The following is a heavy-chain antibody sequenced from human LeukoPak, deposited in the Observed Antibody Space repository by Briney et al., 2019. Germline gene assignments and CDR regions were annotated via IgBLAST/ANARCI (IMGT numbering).Heavy chain of an antibody. V-gene: IGHV1-69*15. CDR3: ARDLLGGDSPYYFDY. Sequence: SVKVSCKSSGGTFSSYAISWVRQPPAPGLEWMGRIIPIFSTANYAKKFQGRVTITADESTSTAYMELSSLRSEDETVYYCARDLLGGDSPYYFDYWGQGTLVTVSS. CDR2: IIPIFSTA. CDR1: GGTFSSYA. D-gene: IGHD2-21*02. J-gene: IGHJ4*02.